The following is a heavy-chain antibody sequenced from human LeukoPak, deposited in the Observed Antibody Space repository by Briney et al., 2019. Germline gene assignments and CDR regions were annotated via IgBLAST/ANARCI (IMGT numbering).Heavy chain of an antibody. J-gene: IGHJ3*02. CDR1: GGPISSTNKY. D-gene: IGHD1-26*01. CDR2: IFYTGSD. V-gene: IGHV4-39*01. Sequence: SETLSLTCSVSGGPISSTNKYWGWIRQPRGKRLEWIGSIFYTGSDYYKPSLKSRGTISVDTSKNQFSLKLSSVTAADTAAYYCARQLGIFSGFDIWGRGTMVTVSS. CDR3: ARQLGIFSGFDI.